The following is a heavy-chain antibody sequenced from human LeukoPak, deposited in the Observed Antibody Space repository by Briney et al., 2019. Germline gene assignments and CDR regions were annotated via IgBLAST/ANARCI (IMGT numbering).Heavy chain of an antibody. V-gene: IGHV3-23*01. CDR1: GFTFSSYA. J-gene: IGHJ6*02. Sequence: GGSLRLSCAASGFTFSSYAMSWVRQAPGKGLEWVSAISCSGGSTYYADSVKGRFTISRDNSKNTLYLQMNSLRAEDTAVYYCATGIAVAGNLGPYYYGMDVWGQGTTVTVSS. D-gene: IGHD6-19*01. CDR3: ATGIAVAGNLGPYYYGMDV. CDR2: ISCSGGST.